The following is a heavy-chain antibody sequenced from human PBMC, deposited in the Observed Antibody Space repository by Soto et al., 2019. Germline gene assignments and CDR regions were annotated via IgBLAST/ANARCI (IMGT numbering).Heavy chain of an antibody. J-gene: IGHJ5*02. CDR2: IHYSGST. D-gene: IGHD3-10*01. V-gene: IGHV4-61*01. Sequence: SLPLRVTNTVSGGSVSNGSYYLSLIKQPPGKGLEWIGNIHYSGSTNYNPSLKSRVTISVDTSKNQFSLKLSSVTAADTAVYYCARRRRAGFGEVNWFDPWGQGTLVTVS. CDR1: GGSVSNGSYY. CDR3: ARRRRAGFGEVNWFDP.